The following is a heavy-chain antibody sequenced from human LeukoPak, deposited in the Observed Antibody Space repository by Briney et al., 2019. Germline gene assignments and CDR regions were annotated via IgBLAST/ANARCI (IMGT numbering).Heavy chain of an antibody. V-gene: IGHV3-74*01. J-gene: IGHJ5*02. D-gene: IGHD3-10*01. CDR3: ARDDEALWFGELLVGWFDP. Sequence: HAGGSLRLSCAASGFTFSSYWMHWVRHAPGKGLVWVSRINSDGSSTSYADSVKGRFTISRDNAKNTLYLQMHSLRAEDTAVYYCARDDEALWFGELLVGWFDPWGQGTLVTVSS. CDR2: INSDGSST. CDR1: GFTFSSYW.